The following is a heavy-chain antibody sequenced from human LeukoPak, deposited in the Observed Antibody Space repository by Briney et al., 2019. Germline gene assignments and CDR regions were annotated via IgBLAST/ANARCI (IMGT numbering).Heavy chain of an antibody. CDR3: ARAVAVETSFDY. Sequence: PGGSLRLSCAASGFTFSSYVMHWVRQAPGKGLEWVAVIWYDGSNKYYADFVKGRFTISRDNSKNTLYLQMNSLRAEDTAVYYCARAVAVETSFDYWGQGTLVTVSS. CDR1: GFTFSSYV. J-gene: IGHJ4*02. V-gene: IGHV3-33*01. CDR2: IWYDGSNK. D-gene: IGHD6-19*01.